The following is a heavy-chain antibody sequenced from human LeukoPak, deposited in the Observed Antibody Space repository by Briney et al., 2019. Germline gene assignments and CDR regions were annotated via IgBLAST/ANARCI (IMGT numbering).Heavy chain of an antibody. V-gene: IGHV3-21*01. J-gene: IGHJ3*02. CDR2: ISSSSSYI. Sequence: GGSLRLSCAASGFTFSRYSMNWVRQAPGKGLEWVSSISSSSSYIYYADSLKGRFTISGDNAKNSLYLQMNSLRAEDTAVYYCARVVDSGWRSDAFDIWGQGTMVTVSS. CDR3: ARVVDSGWRSDAFDI. D-gene: IGHD6-19*01. CDR1: GFTFSRYS.